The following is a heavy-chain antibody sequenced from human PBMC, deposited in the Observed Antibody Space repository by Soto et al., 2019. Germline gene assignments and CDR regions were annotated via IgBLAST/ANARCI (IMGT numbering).Heavy chain of an antibody. CDR2: ISGNGRGT. D-gene: IGHD3-22*01. CDR1: GFSFSTYP. V-gene: IGHV3-23*01. CDR3: VKQRSYDRSNYDHFDY. Sequence: EVQLLESGGGLVQPGGSLRLSCATSGFSFSTYPMSWVRQAPGKGLEWVTAISGNGRGTSYADSLKGRFTLLRDNSKNTLSLQMNSLRAEDTAVYYCVKQRSYDRSNYDHFDYWGQGTLVTVSS. J-gene: IGHJ4*02.